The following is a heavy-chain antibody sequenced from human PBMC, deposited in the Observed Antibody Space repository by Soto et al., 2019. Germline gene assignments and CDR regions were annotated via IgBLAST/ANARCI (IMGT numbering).Heavy chain of an antibody. V-gene: IGHV1-18*01. Sequence: ASVKVSCKASGYTFTAYGITWVRQAPGQGREWMGCTSSYNGNTNYAQKVQDRVTMTTDTSTNIAYMELRGLRSDDTAVYYCARATDSSGYFRLRSGDCWGQ. CDR2: TSSYNGNT. J-gene: IGHJ4*01. CDR1: GYTFTAYG. CDR3: ARATDSSGYFRLRSGDC. D-gene: IGHD3-22*01.